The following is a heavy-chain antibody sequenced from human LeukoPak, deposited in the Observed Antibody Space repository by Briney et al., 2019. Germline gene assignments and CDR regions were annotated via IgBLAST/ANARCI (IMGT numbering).Heavy chain of an antibody. V-gene: IGHV4-34*01. CDR3: ARGPYYYGSGSVDY. J-gene: IGHJ4*02. CDR1: GGSFRGYY. D-gene: IGHD3-10*01. Sequence: SETLSLTCAVYGGSFRGYYWSWIRQPPGKGLEWIGEINHSGSTNYNPSLKSRVTISVDTSKNQFSLKLSSVTAADTAVYYCARGPYYYGSGSVDYWGQGTLVTVSS. CDR2: INHSGST.